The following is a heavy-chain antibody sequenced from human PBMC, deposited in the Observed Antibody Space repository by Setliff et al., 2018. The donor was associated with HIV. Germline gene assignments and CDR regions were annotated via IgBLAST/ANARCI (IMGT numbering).Heavy chain of an antibody. V-gene: IGHV4-39*01. CDR1: GGSISSAYYC. J-gene: IGHJ4*02. Sequence: LSLTCTVSGGSISSAYYCWGWIRQPPGKGLEWIGNIYYSGSTYYNPSLKSRVTISVDTSKNQLSLKLSSVTAADTALYYCASARIPTGGTSTSFDYWAQGTLVTVSS. CDR2: IYYSGST. D-gene: IGHD1-1*01. CDR3: ASARIPTGGTSTSFDY.